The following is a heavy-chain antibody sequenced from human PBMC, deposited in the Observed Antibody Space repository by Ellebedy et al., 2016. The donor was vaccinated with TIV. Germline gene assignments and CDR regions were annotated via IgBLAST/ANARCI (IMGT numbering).Heavy chain of an antibody. CDR1: GFTFSSYG. D-gene: IGHD3-10*01. CDR2: ISYDGSNK. V-gene: IGHV3-30*18. CDR3: AKGQLWFGEERYFDY. J-gene: IGHJ4*02. Sequence: GGSLRLSXAASGFTFSSYGMHWVRQAPGKGLEWVAVISYDGSNKYYADSVKGRFTISRDNSKNTLYLQMNSLRAEDTAVYYCAKGQLWFGEERYFDYWGQGTLVSVSS.